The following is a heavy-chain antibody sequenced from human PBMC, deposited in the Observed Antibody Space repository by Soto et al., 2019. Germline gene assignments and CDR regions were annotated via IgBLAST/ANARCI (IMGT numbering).Heavy chain of an antibody. Sequence: SETLSLTCTVSGDSISTFYWGWMRQSPGKELEWIGYVYYTGSTNYDPSLKSRVTISVDRSKNQFSLKLTSANAADTAVYYCARGRTVRNYADDSSDYFYFFDYWGQGTQVTVSS. CDR1: GDSISTFY. V-gene: IGHV4-59*01. D-gene: IGHD3-22*01. CDR2: VYYTGST. CDR3: ARGRTVRNYADDSSDYFYFFDY. J-gene: IGHJ4*02.